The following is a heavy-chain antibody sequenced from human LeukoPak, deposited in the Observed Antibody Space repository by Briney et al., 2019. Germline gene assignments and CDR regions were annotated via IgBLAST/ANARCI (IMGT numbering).Heavy chain of an antibody. CDR1: GYTFTGYY. D-gene: IGHD3-10*01. J-gene: IGHJ4*02. CDR2: IRSTANGYAT. V-gene: IGHV3-73*01. CDR3: TGNYYGSGSYADFDY. Sequence: KVSCKASGYTFTGYYMHWVRQASGKGLEWVGRIRSTANGYATAYAASVKGRFTISRDDPKNTAYLQMDSLKTEDTAVYYCTGNYYGSGSYADFDYWGQGTLVTVSS.